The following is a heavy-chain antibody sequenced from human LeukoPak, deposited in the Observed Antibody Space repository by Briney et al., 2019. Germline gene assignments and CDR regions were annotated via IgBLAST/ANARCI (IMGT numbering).Heavy chain of an antibody. D-gene: IGHD3-22*01. Sequence: ASVKVSCKASGYTFTSYYMHWVRQAPGQGLEWMGIINPSGGSTSYAQKFQGRVTMTRDMSTSTAYMELRSLRSDDTAVYYCARGPGGRSGYHPLEDNYYYYYMDVWGKGTTVTVSS. V-gene: IGHV1-46*01. CDR2: INPSGGST. CDR3: ARGPGGRSGYHPLEDNYYYYYMDV. CDR1: GYTFTSYY. J-gene: IGHJ6*03.